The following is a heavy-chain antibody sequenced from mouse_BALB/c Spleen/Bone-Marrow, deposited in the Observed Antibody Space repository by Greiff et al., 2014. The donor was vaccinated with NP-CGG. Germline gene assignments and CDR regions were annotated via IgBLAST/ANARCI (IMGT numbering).Heavy chain of an antibody. Sequence: VQLVESGAELMRPGASVKISCKATGYTFRNYWIEWVKQRPGHGLEWIGEILPGSYSTNYNEKLKGKATFTADTSSNTAYMQLSSLKSEDSAVYYCARRGGYPWFAYWGQGTLVTVSA. CDR3: ARRGGYPWFAY. D-gene: IGHD2-2*01. CDR1: GYTFRNYW. V-gene: IGHV1-9*01. J-gene: IGHJ3*01. CDR2: ILPGSYST.